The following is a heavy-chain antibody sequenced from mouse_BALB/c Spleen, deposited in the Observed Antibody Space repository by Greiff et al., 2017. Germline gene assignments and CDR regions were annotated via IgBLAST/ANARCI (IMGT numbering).Heavy chain of an antibody. Sequence: LVKTGASVKISCKASGYSFTGYYMHWVKQSHGKSLEWIGYISCYNGATSYNQKFKGKATFTVDTSSSTAYMQFNSLTSEVSAVYYCARSYYGSSPYFDYWGQGTTLTVSS. D-gene: IGHD1-1*01. J-gene: IGHJ2*01. V-gene: IGHV1S34*01. CDR2: ISCYNGAT. CDR1: GYSFTGYY. CDR3: ARSYYGSSPYFDY.